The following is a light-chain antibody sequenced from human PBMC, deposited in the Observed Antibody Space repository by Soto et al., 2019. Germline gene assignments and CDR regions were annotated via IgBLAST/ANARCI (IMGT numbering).Light chain of an antibody. J-gene: IGLJ2*01. CDR3: CSYTGYYSFVV. V-gene: IGLV2-11*01. CDR2: DVT. Sequence: QSALTQPRSVSGSPGQSVTISCTGTSSDVGGYNYVSWYQQHPGKAPRLMIYDVTKRPSGVPDRFSGSKSANTASLAISGLQAKDEADYYCCSYTGYYSFVVFGGGTKLTVL. CDR1: SSDVGGYNY.